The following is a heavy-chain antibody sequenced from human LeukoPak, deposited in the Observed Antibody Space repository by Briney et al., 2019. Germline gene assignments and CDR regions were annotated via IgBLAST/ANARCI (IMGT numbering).Heavy chain of an antibody. CDR2: IYYSGST. V-gene: IGHV4-59*01. J-gene: IGHJ6*03. Sequence: PSETLSLTCTVSGGSISGYYWTWIRQPPGKGLELIGYIYYSGSTDYNPSLKSRVTISVDTSKNQFSLKLTSVTAADTAVYYCARFGQQRLVRGYYYYMDVWGEGTTVTVSS. CDR3: ARFGQQRLVRGYYYYMDV. CDR1: GGSISGYY. D-gene: IGHD6-13*01.